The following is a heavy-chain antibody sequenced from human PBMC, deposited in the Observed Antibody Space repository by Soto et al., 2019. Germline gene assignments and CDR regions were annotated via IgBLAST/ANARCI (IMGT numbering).Heavy chain of an antibody. CDR3: ARAFSGDYPSDY. CDR2: IGSSGTPI. J-gene: IGHJ4*02. V-gene: IGHV3-48*02. CDR1: GFTFGSYS. D-gene: IGHD4-17*01. Sequence: GGSLRLSCAASGFTFGSYSMNWVRQAPGKGLEWVSYIGSSGTPIYYADSVKGRFTISRDNAKNSLYLQMNSLRDEDTAVYHCARAFSGDYPSDYWGQGTLVTVSS.